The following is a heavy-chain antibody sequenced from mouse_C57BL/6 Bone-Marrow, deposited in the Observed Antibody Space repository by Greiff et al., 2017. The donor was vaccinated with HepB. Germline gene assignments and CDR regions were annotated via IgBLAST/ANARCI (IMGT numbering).Heavy chain of an antibody. CDR1: GYSFTGYY. D-gene: IGHD1-1*01. Sequence: EVQLQQSGPELVKPGASVKISCKASGYSFTGYYMNWVKQSPEKSLEWIGEINPSTGGTTYNQKFKAKATLTVDKSSSTAYMQLKSLTSEDSAVYYCARRWVITTVVGGLYFDVWGTGTTVTVSS. CDR3: ARRWVITTVVGGLYFDV. V-gene: IGHV1-42*01. CDR2: INPSTGGT. J-gene: IGHJ1*03.